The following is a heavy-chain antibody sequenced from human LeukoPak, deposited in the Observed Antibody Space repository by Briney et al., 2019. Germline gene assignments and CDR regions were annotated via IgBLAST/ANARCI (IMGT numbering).Heavy chain of an antibody. Sequence: ASVKVSCKAPGYTFTSYYMHWVRQAPGQGLEWMGIINPSGGSTSYAQKFQGRVTMTRDTSTSTVYMELSSLRSEDTAVYYCAREEMATGGVDYWGQGTLVTVSS. CDR3: AREEMATGGVDY. CDR2: INPSGGST. D-gene: IGHD5-24*01. V-gene: IGHV1-46*01. CDR1: GYTFTSYY. J-gene: IGHJ4*02.